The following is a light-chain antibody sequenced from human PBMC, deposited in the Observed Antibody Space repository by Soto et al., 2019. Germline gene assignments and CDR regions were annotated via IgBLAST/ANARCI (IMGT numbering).Light chain of an antibody. CDR2: AAS. V-gene: IGKV1-16*01. Sequence: DIQMTQSPSSLSASVGDRVTITCLASQGISTFLAWFQQKPGKAPKTLIYAASSLHSGVPSRFSGSGSGTDFTLTISSLQPEDFATYYCQHYDGYPQIFGQGTRLEIK. CDR3: QHYDGYPQI. J-gene: IGKJ5*01. CDR1: QGISTF.